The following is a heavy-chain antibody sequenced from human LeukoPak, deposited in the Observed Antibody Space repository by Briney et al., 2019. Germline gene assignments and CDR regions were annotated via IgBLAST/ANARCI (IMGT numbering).Heavy chain of an antibody. V-gene: IGHV3-11*06. CDR3: ARHNSSAYDY. J-gene: IGHJ4*02. CDR2: ISSSSSYI. Sequence: GGSLRLSCAASGFTFSDYYMSWIRQAPGKGLEWVSSISSSSSYIYYADSVKGRFTISRDNAKNSLYLQMNSLRAEDTAVYYCARHNSSAYDYWGQGTLVTVSS. CDR1: GFTFSDYY. D-gene: IGHD6-25*01.